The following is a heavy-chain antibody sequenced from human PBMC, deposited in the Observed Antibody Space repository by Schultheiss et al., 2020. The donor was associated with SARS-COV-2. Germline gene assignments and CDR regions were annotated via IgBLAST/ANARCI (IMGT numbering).Heavy chain of an antibody. J-gene: IGHJ3*02. Sequence: GGSLRLSCKGSGYSFTSYWIGWVRQMPGKGLEWMGIFYPGDSDTRYSPSFQGQVTISADKSISTAYLQWSSLKASDTAMYYCARSTGVYGDYEDAFDIWGQGTMVTVSS. CDR2: FYPGDSDT. D-gene: IGHD4-17*01. CDR1: GYSFTSYW. V-gene: IGHV5-51*01. CDR3: ARSTGVYGDYEDAFDI.